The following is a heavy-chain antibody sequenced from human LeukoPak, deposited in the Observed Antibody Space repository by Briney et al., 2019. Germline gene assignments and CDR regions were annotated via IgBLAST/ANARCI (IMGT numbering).Heavy chain of an antibody. Sequence: GGSLRLSCAASGFTFSSYSMNWVRQAPGKGLEWVSSISSSSSYIYYADSVKGRFTISRDNAKNSLYLQMNSLRAEDTAVYYCARDEAYADYFDYWGQGTLVTVSS. CDR1: GFTFSSYS. CDR3: ARDEAYADYFDY. CDR2: ISSSSSYI. V-gene: IGHV3-21*01. J-gene: IGHJ4*02. D-gene: IGHD2-8*01.